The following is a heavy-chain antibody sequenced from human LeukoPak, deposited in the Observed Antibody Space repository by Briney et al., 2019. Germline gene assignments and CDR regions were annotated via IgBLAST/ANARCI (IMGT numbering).Heavy chain of an antibody. CDR1: GGSISSGDYY. D-gene: IGHD2-15*01. V-gene: IGHV4-30-4*01. CDR3: ARGGLSSTGSDDAFDI. J-gene: IGHJ3*02. Sequence: PSETLSLTCTVSGGSISSGDYYWSWIRQPPGKGLEWIGYIYYSGSTYYNPSLKSRVTISVDTSKSQFSLKLSSVTAADTAVYYCARGGLSSTGSDDAFDIWGQGTMVTVSS. CDR2: IYYSGST.